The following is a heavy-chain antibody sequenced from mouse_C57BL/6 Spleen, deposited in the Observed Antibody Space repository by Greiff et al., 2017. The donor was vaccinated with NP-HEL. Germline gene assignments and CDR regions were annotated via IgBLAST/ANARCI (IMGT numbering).Heavy chain of an antibody. CDR1: GYTFTSYW. D-gene: IGHD1-1*01. J-gene: IGHJ2*01. CDR3: ARSDLTTVDLFDY. CDR2: IHPNSGST. Sequence: QVQLQQPGAELVKPGASVKLSCKASGYTFTSYWMHWVKQRPGQGLEWIGMIHPNSGSTNYNEKFKSKATLTVDKSSSTAYMQLSSLTSEDSAVYYCARSDLTTVDLFDYWGQGTTLTVSS. V-gene: IGHV1-64*01.